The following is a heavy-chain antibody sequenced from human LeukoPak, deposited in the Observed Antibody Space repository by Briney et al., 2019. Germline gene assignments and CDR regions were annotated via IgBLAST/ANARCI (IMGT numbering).Heavy chain of an antibody. CDR1: GFTFSSYA. CDR2: ISSNGGST. V-gene: IGHV3-64*01. D-gene: IGHD3-16*01. CDR3: ARGPAGDDAGAFDI. J-gene: IGHJ3*02. Sequence: GGSLRLSCAASGFTFSSYAMHWVRQAPGKGLEYVSAISSNGGSTYYANSVKGRFTISRDNSKNTLYLQMGSLRAEDMAVYYCARGPAGDDAGAFDIWGQGTMVTVSS.